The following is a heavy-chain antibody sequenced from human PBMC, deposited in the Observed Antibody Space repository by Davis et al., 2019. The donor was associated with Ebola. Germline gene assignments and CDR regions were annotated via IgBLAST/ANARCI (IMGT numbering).Heavy chain of an antibody. Sequence: SVKVSCKASGGTFSSYAISWVRQAPGQGLEWMGGIIPIFGTANYAQKFQGRVTITADESTSTAYMELSSLRSEDTAVYYCARARDGYSYDYYYGMDVWGQGTTVTVSS. J-gene: IGHJ6*02. CDR3: ARARDGYSYDYYYGMDV. CDR1: GGTFSSYA. CDR2: IIPIFGTA. V-gene: IGHV1-69*13. D-gene: IGHD5-18*01.